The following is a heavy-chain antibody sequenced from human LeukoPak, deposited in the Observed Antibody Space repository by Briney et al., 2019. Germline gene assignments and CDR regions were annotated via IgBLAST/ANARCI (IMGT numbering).Heavy chain of an antibody. CDR1: GFTFSSYA. J-gene: IGHJ4*02. CDR3: AKAPVGANYYDSSGYFDY. D-gene: IGHD3-22*01. V-gene: IGHV3-23*01. CDR2: ISGSGGST. Sequence: GGSLRLSCAASGFTFSSYAMSWVRQAPGKGLEWVSAISGSGGSTYYADSVKGRFTISRDNSKNTLYLQMNSLRAEDTAVYYCAKAPVGANYYDSSGYFDYWGQGTLVTVSS.